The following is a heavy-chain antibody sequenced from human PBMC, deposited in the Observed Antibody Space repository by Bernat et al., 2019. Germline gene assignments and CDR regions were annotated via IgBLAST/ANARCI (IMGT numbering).Heavy chain of an antibody. J-gene: IGHJ5*02. Sequence: VQLVESGGGLVQPGRSLRLSCAASGFTFDDYAMHWVRQAPGKGLERVAVTSYDGSDTDYADSVKGRFTISRDNSKNTLYLQMNSLTSEDTAVYYCARDLLLERGGWFDPWGQGTLVTISS. CDR1: GFTFDDYA. CDR2: TSYDGSDT. D-gene: IGHD1-1*01. CDR3: ARDLLLERGGWFDP. V-gene: IGHV3-30-3*01.